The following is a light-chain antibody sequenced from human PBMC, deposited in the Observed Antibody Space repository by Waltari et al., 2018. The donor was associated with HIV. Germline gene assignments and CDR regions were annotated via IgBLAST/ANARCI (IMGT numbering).Light chain of an antibody. J-gene: IGLJ2*01. CDR2: EVS. V-gene: IGLV2-14*01. CDR1: SSDVGGYNY. CDR3: SSYTSSSSVV. Sequence: QSALTQPASVSGSPGQSITISCPGTSSDVGGYNYVSWYPQHPGKAPKLMIYEVSNRPSGVSNRFSGSKSGNTASLTISGLQAEDEADYYCSSYTSSSSVVFGGGTKLTVL.